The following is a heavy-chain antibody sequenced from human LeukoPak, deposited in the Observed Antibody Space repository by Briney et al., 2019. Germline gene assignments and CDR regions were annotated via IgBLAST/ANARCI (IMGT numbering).Heavy chain of an antibody. J-gene: IGHJ4*02. D-gene: IGHD3-22*01. CDR2: INPNSGGT. CDR3: AREDTYYYDSSGYSRVDYFDY. Sequence: GASVKVSCKASGYTFTGYDMHWVRQAPGQGFEWMGWINPNSGGTNYAQKFQGRVTMTRDTSISTAYMELSRLRSDDTAVYYCAREDTYYYDSSGYSRVDYFDYWGQGTLVTVSS. CDR1: GYTFTGYD. V-gene: IGHV1-2*02.